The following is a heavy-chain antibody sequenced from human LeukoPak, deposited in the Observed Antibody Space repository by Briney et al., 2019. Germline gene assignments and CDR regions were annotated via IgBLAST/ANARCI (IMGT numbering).Heavy chain of an antibody. D-gene: IGHD6-13*01. CDR2: ISAYNGNT. CDR1: GYTFTSYG. Sequence: ASVKVSCKASGYTFTSYGISWVRQAPGQGLEWMGWISAYNGNTNYAQKLQGRVTMTTDTSTSTAYMELRSLRSDDTAVYYCARGIAAAGTLDYYYYYMDVWGKGTTVTVSS. V-gene: IGHV1-18*01. CDR3: ARGIAAAGTLDYYYYYMDV. J-gene: IGHJ6*03.